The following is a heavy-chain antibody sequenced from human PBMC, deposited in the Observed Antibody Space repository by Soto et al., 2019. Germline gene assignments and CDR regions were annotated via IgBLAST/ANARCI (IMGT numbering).Heavy chain of an antibody. J-gene: IGHJ4*02. CDR3: AKEGFLAPNLDY. V-gene: IGHV3-74*01. Sequence: GGSLRLSCAASGFTFSSYWMHWVRQAPGKGLVWVSRINSDGSSTSYADSVKGRFTISRDNSKNTLYLQMNSLRAEDTAVYYCAKEGFLAPNLDYWGQGTLVTVSS. CDR2: INSDGSST. CDR1: GFTFSSYW. D-gene: IGHD3-10*01.